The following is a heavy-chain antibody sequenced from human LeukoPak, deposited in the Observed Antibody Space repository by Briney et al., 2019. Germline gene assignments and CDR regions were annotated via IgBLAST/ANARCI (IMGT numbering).Heavy chain of an antibody. J-gene: IGHJ5*02. Sequence: ASVKVSCKASGYTFTGYYIHWVRQAPGQGLEWMGWINPNSGGTNYAQKFQGWVTMTRDTSISTAYMELSRLRSDDTAVYYCARAGSSSSWYWFDPWGQGTLVTVSS. V-gene: IGHV1-2*04. CDR3: ARAGSSSSWYWFDP. D-gene: IGHD6-13*01. CDR1: GYTFTGYY. CDR2: INPNSGGT.